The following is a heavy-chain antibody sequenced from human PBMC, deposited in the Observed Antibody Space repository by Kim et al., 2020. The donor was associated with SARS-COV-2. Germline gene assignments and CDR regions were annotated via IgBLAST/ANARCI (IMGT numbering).Heavy chain of an antibody. D-gene: IGHD6-13*01. Sequence: KYAQKCQGRVTLTRDMSTSTTYMELSRLRSDDTFVYYCAREGSGSWMGMDVWGQGTTVTVSS. CDR3: AREGSGSWMGMDV. J-gene: IGHJ6*02. V-gene: IGHV1-2*05.